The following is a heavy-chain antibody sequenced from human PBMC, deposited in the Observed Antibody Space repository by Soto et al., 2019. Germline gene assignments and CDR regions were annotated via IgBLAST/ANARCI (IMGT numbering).Heavy chain of an antibody. CDR3: ARVRMTATTYDAFDI. CDR1: GFTFSSYS. J-gene: IGHJ3*02. CDR2: ISSSSSYI. D-gene: IGHD2-21*02. Sequence: EVQLVESGGGLVKPGGSLRLSCAASGFTFSSYSMNWVRQAPGKGLEWVSSISSSSSYIYYADSVKGRFTISRDNAKNSLYLQMTRRRAEDTAVYYCARVRMTATTYDAFDIWGQGTMVTVSS. V-gene: IGHV3-21*01.